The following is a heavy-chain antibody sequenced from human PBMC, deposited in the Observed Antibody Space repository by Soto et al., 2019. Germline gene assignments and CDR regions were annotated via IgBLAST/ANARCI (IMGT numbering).Heavy chain of an antibody. CDR1: GGSISSYY. J-gene: IGHJ4*02. Sequence: PSETLSLTCTVSGGSISSYYWSWIRQPPGKGLEWIGYIYYSGSTNYNPSLKSRVTISVDTSKNQFSLKLSSVTAADTAVYYCARHDSGTRGDIFDYWGQGTLVTVSS. CDR3: ARHDSGTRGDIFDY. D-gene: IGHD1-1*01. CDR2: IYYSGST. V-gene: IGHV4-59*08.